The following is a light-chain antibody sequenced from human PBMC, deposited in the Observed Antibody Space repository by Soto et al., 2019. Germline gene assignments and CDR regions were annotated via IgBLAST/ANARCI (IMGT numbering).Light chain of an antibody. CDR2: DAT. CDR1: QDISKY. J-gene: IGKJ4*01. V-gene: IGKV1-33*01. CDR3: QQYDNLLALT. Sequence: DIQMTQSPSSLSASVGDRVTIACQASQDISKYLNWYQFRPGQAPKLLIYDATNLETGVPSRFRRSGSVTHFSLTITSLQPEDVATYYCQQYDNLLALTFGGGTKVQIK.